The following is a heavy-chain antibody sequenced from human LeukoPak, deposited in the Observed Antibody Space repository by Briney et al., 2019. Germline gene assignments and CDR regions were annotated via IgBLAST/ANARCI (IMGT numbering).Heavy chain of an antibody. D-gene: IGHD3-10*01. Sequence: ASVKVSCKASGYTFTSYYMHWVRQAPGQGLEWMGIINPSGGSTIYAQKFQGRVTMTEDTSTDTAYMELSSLRSEDTAVYYCATAIRGVLFDYWGQGTLVTVSS. V-gene: IGHV1-46*01. CDR3: ATAIRGVLFDY. CDR2: INPSGGST. CDR1: GYTFTSYY. J-gene: IGHJ4*02.